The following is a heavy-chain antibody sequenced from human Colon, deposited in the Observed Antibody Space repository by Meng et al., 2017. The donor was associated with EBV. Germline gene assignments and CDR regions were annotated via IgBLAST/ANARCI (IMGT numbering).Heavy chain of an antibody. D-gene: IGHD1-26*01. Sequence: HVQLPESVPGPVKPSGTPSLTCGSPGVSISSNIRWTWVRQPPGKGLEWIGDIDDSGSTNYNPSLNSRISISLDKSKNHFSLKVNSVTAADTAVYYCARGKQDAWELLAYWGQGALVTVSS. V-gene: IGHV4-4*02. J-gene: IGHJ4*02. CDR1: GVSISSNIR. CDR2: IDDSGST. CDR3: ARGKQDAWELLAY.